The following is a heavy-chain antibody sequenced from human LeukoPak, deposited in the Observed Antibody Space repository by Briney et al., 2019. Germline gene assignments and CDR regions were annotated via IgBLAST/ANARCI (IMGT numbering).Heavy chain of an antibody. J-gene: IGHJ4*02. Sequence: PGGSLRLSCAASGFTFDDYGMSWVRQAPGKGLEWVSYISSSGSTIYYADSVKGRFTISRDNAKNSLYLQMNSLRAEDTAVYYCAREDGVRPGDTFDYWGQGTLVTVSS. V-gene: IGHV3-48*03. CDR2: ISSSGSTI. D-gene: IGHD2-8*01. CDR3: AREDGVRPGDTFDY. CDR1: GFTFDDYG.